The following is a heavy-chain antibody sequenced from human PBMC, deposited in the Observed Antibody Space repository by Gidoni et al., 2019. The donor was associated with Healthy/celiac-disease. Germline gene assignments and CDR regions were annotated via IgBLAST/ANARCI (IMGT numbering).Heavy chain of an antibody. Sequence: EVQLVESGGGLVQPGGSLRLSCAASGFTFSSYWMSWVRQAPGKGLEWVANIKQDGSEKYYVDSVKGRFTIARDNAKNSLYLQMNSLRAEDTAVYYCARDRGVTIVVVPGDVWGKGTTVTVSS. D-gene: IGHD2-2*01. CDR2: IKQDGSEK. CDR1: GFTFSSYW. CDR3: ARDRGVTIVVVPGDV. J-gene: IGHJ6*04. V-gene: IGHV3-7*03.